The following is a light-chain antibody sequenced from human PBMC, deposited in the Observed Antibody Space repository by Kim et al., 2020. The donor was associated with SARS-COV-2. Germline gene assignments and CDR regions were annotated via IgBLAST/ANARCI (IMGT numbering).Light chain of an antibody. J-gene: IGLJ2*01. CDR2: GKN. Sequence: SSELTQDPAVSVALGQTVRITCQGDSLRSYYATWYQQKPGQAPIVAIYGKNNRPSGIPDRFSGSSSGNTASLTITGTQAGDEADYYCNSRDSNDNVVFGGGTKVTVL. CDR3: NSRDSNDNVV. V-gene: IGLV3-19*01. CDR1: SLRSYY.